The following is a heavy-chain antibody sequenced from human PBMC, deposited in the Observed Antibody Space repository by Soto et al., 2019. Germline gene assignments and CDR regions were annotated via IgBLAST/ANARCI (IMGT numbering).Heavy chain of an antibody. CDR2: INHSGST. V-gene: IGHV4-34*01. Sequence: QVRLQQWGAGLLKPSETLSLTCAVYGGSFSDYYWSWIRQPPGKGLEWIGEINHSGSTNYNPSLKSRVIISLDTSKNQVSLKLSSVTAADTAVYYCASRHSSGWYFDFWGKGTLVTVSS. CDR3: ASRHSSGWYFDF. CDR1: GGSFSDYY. J-gene: IGHJ4*02. D-gene: IGHD6-19*01.